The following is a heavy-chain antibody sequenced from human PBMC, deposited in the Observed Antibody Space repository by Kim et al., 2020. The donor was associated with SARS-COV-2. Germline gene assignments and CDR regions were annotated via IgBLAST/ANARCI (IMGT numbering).Heavy chain of an antibody. V-gene: IGHV1-18*01. CDR3: AREERGIYPSFDY. J-gene: IGHJ4*02. Sequence: YAQKLQGRVTMTTDTSTSTAYMELRRLRSDDTAVYYCAREERGIYPSFDYWGQGTLVTVSS. D-gene: IGHD3-16*01.